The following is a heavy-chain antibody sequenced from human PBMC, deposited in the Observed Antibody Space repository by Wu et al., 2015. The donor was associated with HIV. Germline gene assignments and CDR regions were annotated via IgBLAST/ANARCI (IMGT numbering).Heavy chain of an antibody. CDR1: GYTFTNYD. V-gene: IGHV1-8*01. Sequence: QVQLVQSGAEVKKPGASLKVSCKASGYTFTNYDINWVRQATGQGLEWMGWMNPNSGNTGYAQKFQGRVSMTRNTSINTAYMELSSLRSEDTAVYYCARGPYSSSWCDYWGRGNAGHRLF. D-gene: IGHD6-13*01. J-gene: IGHJ4*02. CDR3: ARGPYSSSWCDY. CDR2: MNPNSGNT.